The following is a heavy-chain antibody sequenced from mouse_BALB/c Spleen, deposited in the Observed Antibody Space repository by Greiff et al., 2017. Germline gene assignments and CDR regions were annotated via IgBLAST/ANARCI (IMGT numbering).Heavy chain of an antibody. V-gene: IGHV5-12-1*01. CDR3: ARHDHYGRRKEFDY. CDR1: GFAFSSYD. CDR2: ISSGGGST. Sequence: EVKLMESGGGLVKPGGSLKLSCAASGFAFSSYDMSWVRQTPEKRLEWVAYISSGGGSTYYPDTVKGRFTISRDNAKNTLYLQMSSLKSEDTAMYYCARHDHYGRRKEFDYWGQGTTLTVSS. D-gene: IGHD1-1*01. J-gene: IGHJ2*01.